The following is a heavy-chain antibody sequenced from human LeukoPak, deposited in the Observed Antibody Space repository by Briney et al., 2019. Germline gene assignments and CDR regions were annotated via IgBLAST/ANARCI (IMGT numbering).Heavy chain of an antibody. J-gene: IGHJ4*02. CDR1: GFTFSSSW. Sequence: GGSLRLSCAASGFTFSSSWMNWVRQAPGKGLEWVANKNQDGSEKYYVDSVKGRFTISRDNAKNSLYLQMNSLRAEDTAVYYCARAGSLWFGESKFDYWGQGTLVTVSS. V-gene: IGHV3-7*01. CDR2: KNQDGSEK. CDR3: ARAGSLWFGESKFDY. D-gene: IGHD3-10*01.